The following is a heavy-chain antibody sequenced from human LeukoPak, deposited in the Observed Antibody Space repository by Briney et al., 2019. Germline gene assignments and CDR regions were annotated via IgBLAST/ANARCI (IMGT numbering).Heavy chain of an antibody. CDR3: ARDRRALWFGESDDAFDI. D-gene: IGHD3-10*01. CDR2: IYTNGGA. J-gene: IGHJ3*02. CDR1: GGSFTSGNYY. Sequence: SETLSLTCTVSGGSFTSGNYYWHWLRQPAGKGLEWIGRIYTNGGASYNPSLKSRVTISIDASKNQFSLKLSSVTAADTAVYYCARDRRALWFGESDDAFDIWGQGTMVTVSS. V-gene: IGHV4-61*02.